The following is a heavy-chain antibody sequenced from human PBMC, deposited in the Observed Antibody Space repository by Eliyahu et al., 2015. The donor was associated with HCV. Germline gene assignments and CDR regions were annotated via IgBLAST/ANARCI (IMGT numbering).Heavy chain of an antibody. CDR1: GDSISGGHYF. D-gene: IGHD3-22*01. V-gene: IGHV4-30-4*08. Sequence: QVQLQESGPGLVKPSQTLSLACAVSGDSISGGHYFLAWIRQPPGKGLEWIGYIYYSGSPYYNPSLERRLTMSVDTSKSQFYLRLSSVTAADTAVYFCGRDHYDSRAYYAPDVWGQGTLVTVSS. CDR2: IYYSGSP. CDR3: GRDHYDSRAYYAPDV. J-gene: IGHJ4*02.